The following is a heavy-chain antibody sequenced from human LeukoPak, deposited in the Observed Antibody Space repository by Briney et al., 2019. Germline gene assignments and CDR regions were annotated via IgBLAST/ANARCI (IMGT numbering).Heavy chain of an antibody. J-gene: IGHJ4*02. CDR3: ARTPPGGLIDY. CDR1: GYTFTSYD. Sequence: ASVKVSCKASGYTFTSYDINWVRQASGQGLEWMGWMSPKSANTGYAQKFQGRVAITRDTSISTAYMELSSLTSEDTAVYYCARTPPGGLIDYWGQGTLVTVSS. V-gene: IGHV1-8*03. D-gene: IGHD3-10*01. CDR2: MSPKSANT.